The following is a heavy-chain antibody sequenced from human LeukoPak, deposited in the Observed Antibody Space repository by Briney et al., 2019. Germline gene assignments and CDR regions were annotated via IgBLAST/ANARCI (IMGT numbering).Heavy chain of an antibody. Sequence: EASVKVSCKASGGTFSSYAISWVRQAPGQGLEWMGGIIPIFGTANYAQKFQGRVTITADESTSTAYMELSSLRSEDTAVYYCARGQEPKRIDAFDIWGQGTMVTVSS. CDR3: ARGQEPKRIDAFDI. CDR1: GGTFSSYA. CDR2: IIPIFGTA. J-gene: IGHJ3*02. D-gene: IGHD1-14*01. V-gene: IGHV1-69*13.